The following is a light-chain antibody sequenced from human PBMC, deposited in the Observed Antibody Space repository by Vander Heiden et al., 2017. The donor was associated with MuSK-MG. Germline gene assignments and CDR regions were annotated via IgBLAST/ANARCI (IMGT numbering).Light chain of an antibody. CDR1: QSISSY. CDR2: AAS. V-gene: IGKV1-39*01. CDR3: QRSYSTPLT. Sequence: DPVTITCRASQSISSYLNWYQQKPGKAPKLLIYAASSLQSGVPSRFSGSGSGTDFTLTISSLQPEDFATYYCQRSYSTPLTFGQGTKVEIK. J-gene: IGKJ1*01.